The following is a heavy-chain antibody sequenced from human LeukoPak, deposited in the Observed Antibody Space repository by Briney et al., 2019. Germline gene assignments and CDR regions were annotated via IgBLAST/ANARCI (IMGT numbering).Heavy chain of an antibody. CDR1: GYTFTSYG. Sequence: ASVKVSCTASGYTFTSYGISWVRQAPGQGLEWMGWISAYNGNTNYAQKLQGRVTMTTDTSTSTAYMELRSLRSDDTAVYYCARVPQARGVLWYSSSWYYFDYWGQGTLVTVSS. D-gene: IGHD6-13*01. CDR3: ARVPQARGVLWYSSSWYYFDY. V-gene: IGHV1-18*01. CDR2: ISAYNGNT. J-gene: IGHJ4*02.